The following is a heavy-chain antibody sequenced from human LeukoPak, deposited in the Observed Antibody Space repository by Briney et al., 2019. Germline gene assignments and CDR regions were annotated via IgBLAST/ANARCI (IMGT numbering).Heavy chain of an antibody. V-gene: IGHV3-43D*03. Sequence: GGSLRLSCAASGFTFDDYAMHWVRQVPGKGLEWVSLISWDGGSTYYADSVKGRFTISRDNSKNSLYLQMNSLRAEDTALYYCAKGAVAGKGYYFDYWGQGTLVTVSS. CDR2: ISWDGGST. J-gene: IGHJ4*02. CDR1: GFTFDDYA. CDR3: AKGAVAGKGYYFDY. D-gene: IGHD6-19*01.